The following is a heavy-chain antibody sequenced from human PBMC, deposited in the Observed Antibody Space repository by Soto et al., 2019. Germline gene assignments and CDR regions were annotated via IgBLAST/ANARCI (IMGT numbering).Heavy chain of an antibody. D-gene: IGHD3-3*01. J-gene: IGHJ5*02. Sequence: QLQLQESGPGLVKPSETLSLTCTVSGGSISSSSYYWGWIRQPPGKGLEWIGSIYYSGSTYYNPSLKSRVTISVDTSKNQFALQLSSVTAADTAVYYCARRDGKEWLWGENWFDPWGQGTLVTVSS. V-gene: IGHV4-39*01. CDR2: IYYSGST. CDR3: ARRDGKEWLWGENWFDP. CDR1: GGSISSSSYY.